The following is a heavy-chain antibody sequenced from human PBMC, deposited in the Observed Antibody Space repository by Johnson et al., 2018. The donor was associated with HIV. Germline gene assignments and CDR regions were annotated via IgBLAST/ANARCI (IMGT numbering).Heavy chain of an antibody. CDR1: GFTFSSYA. CDR3: ARRIAVPDAFDI. D-gene: IGHD6-19*01. Sequence: VQLVESGGGLVQPGGSQRLSCIASGFTFSSYAMSWVRQAPGKGLEWVSAISGSGSSIYYAESVKDRFTISRDNAKNSLYLQMNSLRAEDTAVYYCARRIAVPDAFDIWGQGTVVTVSS. J-gene: IGHJ3*02. CDR2: ISGSGSSI. V-gene: IGHV3-23*04.